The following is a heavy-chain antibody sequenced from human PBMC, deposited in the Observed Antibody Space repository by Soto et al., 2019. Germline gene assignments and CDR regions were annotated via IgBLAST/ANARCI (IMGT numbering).Heavy chain of an antibody. D-gene: IGHD2-8*01. CDR3: ATTRDIVLMVYAVPYYFDY. CDR2: ISSSSSTK. Sequence: GGSLRLSCAASGFTFSSYSLNWVRQAPGKGLEWVSYISSSSSTKYYADSVKGRFTVSRDNAKNSLYLQMNSLRDEDTAVYYCATTRDIVLMVYAVPYYFDYWGQGILVTVSS. V-gene: IGHV3-48*02. CDR1: GFTFSSYS. J-gene: IGHJ4*02.